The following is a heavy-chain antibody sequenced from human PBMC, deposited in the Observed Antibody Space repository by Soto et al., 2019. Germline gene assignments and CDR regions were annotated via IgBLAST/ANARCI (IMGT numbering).Heavy chain of an antibody. CDR2: IYNSGSS. D-gene: IGHD2-15*01. CDR3: ATCHTRDYSIDY. Sequence: PSETLSLTCPVSGDSISSGSYYWCWIRQHPGKGLEWIGYIYNSGSSYYNPSLKSRVTISGDTSKNQFSLKLSSVTAADTAVYYCATCHTRDYSIDYWGQGTLVTVSS. V-gene: IGHV4-31*03. J-gene: IGHJ4*02. CDR1: GDSISSGSYY.